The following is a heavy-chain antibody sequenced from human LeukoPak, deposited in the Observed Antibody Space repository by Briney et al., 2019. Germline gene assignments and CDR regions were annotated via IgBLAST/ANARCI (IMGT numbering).Heavy chain of an antibody. CDR3: ARGNHPFHCSSTSCPYYYCYGMDV. V-gene: IGHV1-8*02. D-gene: IGHD2-2*01. J-gene: IGHJ6*02. Sequence: GASVKVSCKASGYTFTGYYMHWVRQAPGQGLEWMGWINPNSGNTGYAQKFQGRVTMTRNTSISTAYMELSSLRSEDTAVYYCARGNHPFHCSSTSCPYYYCYGMDVWGQGTTVTVSS. CDR1: GYTFTGYY. CDR2: INPNSGNT.